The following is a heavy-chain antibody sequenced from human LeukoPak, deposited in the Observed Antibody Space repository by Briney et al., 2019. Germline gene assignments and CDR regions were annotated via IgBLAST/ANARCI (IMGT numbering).Heavy chain of an antibody. CDR2: ISGSGGST. D-gene: IGHD1-1*01. CDR3: AKSTRDFYYYYGMDV. V-gene: IGHV3-23*01. J-gene: IGHJ6*02. Sequence: PGGSLRFSCAASGFTFSSYAMSWVRQAPGKGLEWVSAISGSGGSTYYADSVKGRFTISRDNSKNTLYLQMNSLRAEDTAVYYCAKSTRDFYYYYGMDVWGQGTTVTVSS. CDR1: GFTFSSYA.